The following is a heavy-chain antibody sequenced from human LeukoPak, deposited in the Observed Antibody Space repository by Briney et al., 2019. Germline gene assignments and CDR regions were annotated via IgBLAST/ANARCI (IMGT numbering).Heavy chain of an antibody. D-gene: IGHD4-17*01. CDR2: FDPEDGET. CDR1: GYTLTELS. Sequence: ASVKVSCKVSGYTLTELSMHWVRQAPGKGLEWMGGFDPEDGETIYAQKFQGRVTMTEDTSTDTAYMELSSLRSEDTAVYYCASGGGCTVTTERDYYDYYGMDVWGQGTTVTVSS. V-gene: IGHV1-24*01. CDR3: ASGGGCTVTTERDYYDYYGMDV. J-gene: IGHJ6*02.